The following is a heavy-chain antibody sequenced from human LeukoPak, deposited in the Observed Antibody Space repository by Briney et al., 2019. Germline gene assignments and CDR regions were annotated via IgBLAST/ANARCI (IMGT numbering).Heavy chain of an antibody. D-gene: IGHD4-23*01. CDR1: GGSFSGYY. V-gene: IGHV4-34*01. CDR2: INHSRST. CDR3: ARGNYGGTYYSYYYMDV. Sequence: PSETLSLTCAVSGGSFSGYYWSWIRQPPGKGLEWIGEINHSRSTNYNPSLKSRVTISVDTSKNQFSLKLSSVTAADTAMYYCARGNYGGTYYSYYYMDVWGKGTSVTVSS. J-gene: IGHJ6*03.